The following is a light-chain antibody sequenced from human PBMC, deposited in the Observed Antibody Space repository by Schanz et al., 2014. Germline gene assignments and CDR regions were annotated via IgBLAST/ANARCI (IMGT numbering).Light chain of an antibody. V-gene: IGLV1-44*01. J-gene: IGLJ3*02. CDR2: SNS. Sequence: QSVLTQPPSASGTPGQRVTISCSGSKSNIGSNAVNWYQQLPKTAPTLLIYSNSQRPSGVPDRFSGSKSGTSASLAISGLQSEDEADYYCAAWDDSLNGWVFGGGTKLTVL. CDR3: AAWDDSLNGWV. CDR1: KSNIGSNA.